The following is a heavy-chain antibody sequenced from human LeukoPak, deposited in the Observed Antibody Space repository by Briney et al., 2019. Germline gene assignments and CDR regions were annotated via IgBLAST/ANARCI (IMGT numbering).Heavy chain of an antibody. V-gene: IGHV4-34*01. CDR1: GGSFSGYY. J-gene: IGHJ4*02. CDR2: INHSGST. Sequence: SETLSLTCAVYGGSFSGYYWSWFRQPPGKGLEWIGEINHSGSTNYNPSLKSRVTISVDTSKNQFSLKLSSVTAADTAVYYCAREVRTGDFDYWGQGTLVTVSS. CDR3: AREVRTGDFDY. D-gene: IGHD7-27*01.